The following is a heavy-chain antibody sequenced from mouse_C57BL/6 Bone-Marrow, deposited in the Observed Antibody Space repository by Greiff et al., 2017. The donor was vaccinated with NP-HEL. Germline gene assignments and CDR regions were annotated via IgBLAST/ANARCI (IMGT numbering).Heavy chain of an antibody. Sequence: EVMLVESGGGLVKPGGSLKLSCAASGFTFSDYGMHWVRQAPEKGLEWVAYISSGSSTIYYADTVKGRFTISRDNAKNTLFLQMTSLRSEDTAMYYCARSSFPSSYWFAYWGQGTLVTVSA. CDR1: GFTFSDYG. J-gene: IGHJ3*01. CDR2: ISSGSSTI. CDR3: ARSSFPSSYWFAY. V-gene: IGHV5-17*01. D-gene: IGHD1-1*01.